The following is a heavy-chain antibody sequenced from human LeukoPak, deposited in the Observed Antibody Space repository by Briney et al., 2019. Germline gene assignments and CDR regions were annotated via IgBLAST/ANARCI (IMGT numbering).Heavy chain of an antibody. Sequence: SETLSLTCTVSGGSISSSSYYWGWIRQPPGKGLEWIGSIYYSGSTYYNPSLKSRVTISVDTSKNQFSLKLSSVTAADTAVYYCARHGRNYYYGTDVWGQGTTVTVSS. CDR2: IYYSGST. J-gene: IGHJ6*02. CDR3: ARHGRNYYYGTDV. CDR1: GGSISSSSYY. V-gene: IGHV4-39*01.